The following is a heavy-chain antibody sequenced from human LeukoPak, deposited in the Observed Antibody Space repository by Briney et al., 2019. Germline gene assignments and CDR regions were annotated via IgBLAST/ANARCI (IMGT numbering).Heavy chain of an antibody. Sequence: GGPLRLSCAASGFTFSSYSMNWVRQAPGKGLEWVSSISSSRSYIYYADSVKGRFTISRDNAKNSLYLQMNSLRAEDTAVYYCARETTYYYDSSGYYFWGYFDYWGQGTLVTVSS. CDR2: ISSSRSYI. CDR1: GFTFSSYS. D-gene: IGHD3-22*01. J-gene: IGHJ4*02. V-gene: IGHV3-21*01. CDR3: ARETTYYYDSSGYYFWGYFDY.